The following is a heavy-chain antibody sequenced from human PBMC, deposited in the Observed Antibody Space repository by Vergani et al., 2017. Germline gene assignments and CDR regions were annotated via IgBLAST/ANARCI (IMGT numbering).Heavy chain of an antibody. J-gene: IGHJ4*02. CDR1: GGSFSGYY. Sequence: VQLQESGPGLFKPSETLSLTCAVYGGSFSGYYWSWIRQPPGKGLEWVGEINHSGSTSYNPSLKSRVTISVDTSKNQFSLQLSSVTAADTAVYYCAREASLYSNYFGYLGQGTLVTVSS. V-gene: IGHV4-34*01. CDR2: INHSGST. D-gene: IGHD4-11*01. CDR3: AREASLYSNYFGY.